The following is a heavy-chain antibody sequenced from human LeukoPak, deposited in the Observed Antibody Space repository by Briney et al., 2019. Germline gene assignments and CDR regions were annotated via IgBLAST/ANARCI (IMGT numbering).Heavy chain of an antibody. V-gene: IGHV4-34*01. CDR1: GGSFSGYY. Sequence: SETLSLTCAVYGGSFSGYYWSWIRQPPGEGLEWIGEINHSGSTNYNPSLKSRVTISVDTSKNQSSLKLSSVTAADTAVYYCARIGRLRFGANYYCGMDVWGQGTTVTVSS. CDR3: ARIGRLRFGANYYCGMDV. D-gene: IGHD3-10*01. J-gene: IGHJ6*02. CDR2: INHSGST.